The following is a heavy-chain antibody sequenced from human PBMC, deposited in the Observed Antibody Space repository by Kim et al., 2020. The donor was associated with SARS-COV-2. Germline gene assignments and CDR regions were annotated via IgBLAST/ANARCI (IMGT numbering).Heavy chain of an antibody. CDR3: ARVAGPPYGDYDTRGYYYYYMDV. V-gene: IGHV4-34*01. J-gene: IGHJ6*03. Sequence: SETLSLTCAVYGGSFSGYYWSWIRQPPGKGLEWIGEINHSGSTNYNPSLKSRVTISVDTSKNQFSLKLSSVTAADTAVYYCARVAGPPYGDYDTRGYYYYYMDVWGKGTTVTVSS. CDR1: GGSFSGYY. CDR2: INHSGST. D-gene: IGHD4-17*01.